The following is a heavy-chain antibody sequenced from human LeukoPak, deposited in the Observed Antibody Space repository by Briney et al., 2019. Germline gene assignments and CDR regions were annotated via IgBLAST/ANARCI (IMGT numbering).Heavy chain of an antibody. Sequence: GGSLRLSCAASGFTVSSNYMSWVRKAPGKGLEWVSVIYSGGSTYYADSVKGRFTISRDNSKNTLYLQMNSLRAEDTAVYYCARDPSYYYDSSGYFDYWGQGTLVTVCS. J-gene: IGHJ4*02. CDR1: GFTVSSNY. V-gene: IGHV3-66*02. CDR3: ARDPSYYYDSSGYFDY. CDR2: IYSGGST. D-gene: IGHD3-22*01.